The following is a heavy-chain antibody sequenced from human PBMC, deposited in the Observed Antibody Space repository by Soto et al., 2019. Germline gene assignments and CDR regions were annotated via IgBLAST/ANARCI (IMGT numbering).Heavy chain of an antibody. CDR2: IYYSGST. Sequence: SETLSLTCTVSGGSISSSSYYWGWIRQPPGKGLEWIGSIYYSGSTYYNPSLKSRVTISVDTSKNQFSLKLSSVTAADTAVYYCATNYPYYHYGMDVPGPATILTLS. J-gene: IGHJ6*02. D-gene: IGHD1-7*01. CDR1: GGSISSSSYY. CDR3: ATNYPYYHYGMDV. V-gene: IGHV4-39*01.